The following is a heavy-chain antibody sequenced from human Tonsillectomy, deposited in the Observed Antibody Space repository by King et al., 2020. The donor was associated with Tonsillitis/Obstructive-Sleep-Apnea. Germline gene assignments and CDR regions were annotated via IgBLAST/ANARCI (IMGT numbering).Heavy chain of an antibody. J-gene: IGHJ6*03. Sequence: VQLQQWGAGLLKPSETLSLTCAVYGGSFSNHYWSWIRQPPGKGLEWIGEINHSGDTNCNPSLKSRVTISVDTSKKQFSLKLSSVTAADTAVYYFARVTDESGHYYYYYYMDVWGKGATVTVSS. D-gene: IGHD3-16*01. CDR1: GGSFSNHY. V-gene: IGHV4-34*01. CDR3: ARVTDESGHYYYYYYMDV. CDR2: INHSGDT.